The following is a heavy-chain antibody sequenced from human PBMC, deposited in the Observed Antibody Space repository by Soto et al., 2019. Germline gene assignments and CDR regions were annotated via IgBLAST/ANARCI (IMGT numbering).Heavy chain of an antibody. J-gene: IGHJ4*02. D-gene: IGHD3-22*01. CDR2: INPNSGGT. CDR3: ARSTVLGSSGSFDY. V-gene: IGHV1-2*02. Sequence: QVQLVQSGAEVKKPGASVKVSCKASGYTFTGYYMHWVRQAPGQGLEWMGWINPNSGGTNYAQKFQGRVTMTRDTSISTAYLELSRLTSDDTALYYCARSTVLGSSGSFDYWGQGTLVTVSS. CDR1: GYTFTGYY.